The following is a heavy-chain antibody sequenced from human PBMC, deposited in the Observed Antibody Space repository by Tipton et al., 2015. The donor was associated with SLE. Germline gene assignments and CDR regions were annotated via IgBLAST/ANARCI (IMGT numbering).Heavy chain of an antibody. D-gene: IGHD2/OR15-2a*01. J-gene: IGHJ4*02. CDR3: ARDQTASI. CDR2: VRYDGSNE. Sequence: SLRLSCAASGFIFSNYGMHWVRQAPGKGLEWVALVRYDGSNEYYADSVKGRFTISRDNAKNSLYLQMNSLRAEDTAVYYCARDQTASIWGQGTLVTVSS. CDR1: GFIFSNYG. V-gene: IGHV3-33*01.